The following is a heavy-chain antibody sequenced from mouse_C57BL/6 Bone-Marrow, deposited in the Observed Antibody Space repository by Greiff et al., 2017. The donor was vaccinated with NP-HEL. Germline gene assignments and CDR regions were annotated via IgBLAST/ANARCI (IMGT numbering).Heavy chain of an antibody. CDR1: GYSITSGYD. J-gene: IGHJ4*01. CDR2: ISYSGST. Sequence: EVQVVESGPGMVKPSQSLSLTCTVTGYSITSGYDWHWIRHFPGNKLEWMGYISYSGSTNYNPSLKSRISITHDTSKNHFFLKLNSVTTEDTATYYCARGATTVPYAMDYWGQGTSVTVSS. V-gene: IGHV3-1*01. CDR3: ARGATTVPYAMDY. D-gene: IGHD1-1*01.